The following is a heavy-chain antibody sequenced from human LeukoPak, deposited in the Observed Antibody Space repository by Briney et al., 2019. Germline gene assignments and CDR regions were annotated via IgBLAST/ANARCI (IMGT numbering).Heavy chain of an antibody. CDR3: ARDYVYAFDY. Sequence: GGSLRLSCAASGFRFSSYSINWVRQAPGKGLEWVSYISGDGNAKHYTDSVKGRFTISRDNAKKALYLQMNSLRAEDTAVYFCARDYVYAFDYWGQGTLVTVSS. CDR2: ISGDGNAK. V-gene: IGHV3-48*01. D-gene: IGHD2/OR15-2a*01. J-gene: IGHJ4*02. CDR1: GFRFSSYS.